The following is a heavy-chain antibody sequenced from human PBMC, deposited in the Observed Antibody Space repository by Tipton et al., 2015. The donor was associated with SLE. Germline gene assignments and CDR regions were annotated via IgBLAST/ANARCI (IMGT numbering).Heavy chain of an antibody. Sequence: SLRLSCAASGFTFSSYAMHWVRQAPGKGLEWVAVISYDGSNKYYADSVKGRFTISRDNSKNTLYLQMNSLRAEDTAVYYCAHNWNLEFWGQGTLVTVSS. J-gene: IGHJ4*02. D-gene: IGHD1-1*01. CDR2: ISYDGSNK. CDR1: GFTFSSYA. CDR3: AHNWNLEF. V-gene: IGHV3-30-3*01.